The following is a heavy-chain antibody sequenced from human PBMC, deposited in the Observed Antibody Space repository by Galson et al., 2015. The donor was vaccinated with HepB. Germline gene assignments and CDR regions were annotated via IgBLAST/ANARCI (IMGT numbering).Heavy chain of an antibody. CDR1: GYTFNDYD. J-gene: IGHJ4*02. D-gene: IGHD6-25*01. V-gene: IGHV1-8*01. Sequence: SVKVSCKASGYTFNDYDIDWVRQATGQGLEWMGWMNPISGKTGYAQRFQGRVTMTRNTSIKTAYMELSSLTSEDTAVYYCARKNSSASYDYWGQGTLITASS. CDR2: MNPISGKT. CDR3: ARKNSSASYDY.